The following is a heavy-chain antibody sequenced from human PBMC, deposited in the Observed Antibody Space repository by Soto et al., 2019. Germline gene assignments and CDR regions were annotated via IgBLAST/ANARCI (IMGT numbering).Heavy chain of an antibody. D-gene: IGHD3-10*01. CDR2: ISSSSSYT. V-gene: IGHV3-11*06. J-gene: IGHJ5*02. CDR3: ARVKTIVRGVIIYNWFDP. Sequence: PGGSLRLSCAASGFTFSDYYMSWIRQAPGKGLEWVSYISSSSSYTNYADSVKGRFTISRDNAKNSLYLQMNSLRAEDTAVYYCARVKTIVRGVIIYNWFDPWGQGTLVTVSS. CDR1: GFTFSDYY.